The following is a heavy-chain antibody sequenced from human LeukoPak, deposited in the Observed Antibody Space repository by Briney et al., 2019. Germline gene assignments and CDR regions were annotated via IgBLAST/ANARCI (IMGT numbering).Heavy chain of an antibody. J-gene: IGHJ4*02. V-gene: IGHV3-66*01. D-gene: IGHD6-13*01. CDR1: EFTLSSYW. CDR3: ASEVAAAGTHFDY. Sequence: PGRSLRLSCAASEFTLSSYWMTWVRQAPGKGLEWVSVIYSGGSTYYADSVKGRFTISRDNSKNTLYLQMNSLRAEDTAVCYCASEVAAAGTHFDYWGQGTLVTVSS. CDR2: IYSGGST.